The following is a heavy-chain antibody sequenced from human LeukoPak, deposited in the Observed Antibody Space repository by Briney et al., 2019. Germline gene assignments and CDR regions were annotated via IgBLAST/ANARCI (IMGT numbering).Heavy chain of an antibody. CDR3: ARHFGT. CDR2: IYYSGST. J-gene: IGHJ4*02. D-gene: IGHD3/OR15-3a*01. CDR1: GITFSNYA. V-gene: IGHV4-39*01. Sequence: PGGSLRLSCVASGITFSNYAVSWVRQAPEKGLEWIGSIYYSGSTYYNPSLKSRVTISVDTSKNQFSLKLRSVTAADTAVYYCARHFGTWGQGTLVTVSS.